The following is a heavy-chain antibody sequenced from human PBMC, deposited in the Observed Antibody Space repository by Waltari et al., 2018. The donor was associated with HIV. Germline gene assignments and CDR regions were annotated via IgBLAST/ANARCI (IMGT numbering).Heavy chain of an antibody. CDR2: INQSGST. CDR3: ERGGSSSWYSPDDH. V-gene: IGHV4-34*01. CDR1: GGSFRGYY. D-gene: IGHD6-13*01. J-gene: IGHJ4*02. Sequence: QVQLQQWGAGLLKPSETLSLTCAVYGGSFRGYYWSWIRLPPGKGLEWIAEINQSGSTNYHPSLNSRVTMSVDTSKNQFSLKLSSATAADTAVYYCERGGSSSWYSPDDHWGQGTLVTVSS.